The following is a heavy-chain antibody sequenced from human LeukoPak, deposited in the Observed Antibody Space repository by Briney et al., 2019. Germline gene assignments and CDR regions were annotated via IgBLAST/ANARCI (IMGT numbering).Heavy chain of an antibody. J-gene: IGHJ4*02. CDR3: TRDSGRRRGVFNIDY. V-gene: IGHV3-48*01. CDR1: GFTFTTYG. D-gene: IGHD3-10*01. CDR2: ISSSSSAI. Sequence: GGSLRLSCAASGFTFTTYGMNWVRQAPGKGLEWISYISSSSSAIQYADSVKGRFTISRDNDKNSLYLQMNSLRAEDTAVYYCTRDSGRRRGVFNIDYWGQGTLVTVSS.